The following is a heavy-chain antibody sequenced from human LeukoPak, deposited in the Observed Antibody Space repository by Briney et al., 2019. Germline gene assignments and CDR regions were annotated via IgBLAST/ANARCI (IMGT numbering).Heavy chain of an antibody. V-gene: IGHV3-7*05. J-gene: IGHJ5*02. D-gene: IGHD5-24*01. CDR3: ARASDPWLQLT. CDR2: IKGDGSEK. Sequence: GGSLRLSCAASGFSFSNYGMSWVRQAPGKGLEWLGNIKGDGSEKRYADSVRGRFTISRDNAQTSLYLQMNSLRAEDTAVYYCARASDPWLQLTWGQGTLVTVSS. CDR1: GFSFSNYG.